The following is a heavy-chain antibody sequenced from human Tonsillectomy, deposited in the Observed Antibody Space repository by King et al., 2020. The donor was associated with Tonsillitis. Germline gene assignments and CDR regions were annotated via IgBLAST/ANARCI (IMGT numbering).Heavy chain of an antibody. CDR1: GGSFSGYY. D-gene: IGHD3-22*01. J-gene: IGHJ4*02. Sequence: VQLQQWGAGLLKPSETLSLTCAVYGGSFSGYYWSWIRQPPGKGLEWIGEINHSGSTNYNPSLKSRVTISVDTSKNQFSLKLSSVTAADTAVYYCARGDDVHESSGYWRRLGYWGQGTLVTVSS. CDR3: ARGDDVHESSGYWRRLGY. CDR2: INHSGST. V-gene: IGHV4-34*01.